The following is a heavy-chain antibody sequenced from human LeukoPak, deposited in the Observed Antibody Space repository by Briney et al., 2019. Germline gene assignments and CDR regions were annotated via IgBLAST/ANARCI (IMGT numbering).Heavy chain of an antibody. CDR1: GFTFSNSG. J-gene: IGHJ6*03. CDR3: ARVAEYDSSGYYYSAYYYYMDV. CDR2: IASGGSNE. D-gene: IGHD3-22*01. V-gene: IGHV3-30*03. Sequence: GGSLRLSCAASGFTFSNSGMHWVRQTPGKGLEWVAVIASGGSNEYYADSVRGRFTISRDNSKNTLYLQINSLRAEDTAVYYCARVAEYDSSGYYYSAYYYYMDVWGKGTTVTVSS.